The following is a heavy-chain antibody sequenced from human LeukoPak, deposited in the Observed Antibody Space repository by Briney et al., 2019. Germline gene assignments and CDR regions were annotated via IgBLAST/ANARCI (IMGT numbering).Heavy chain of an antibody. CDR1: GFTFSRYW. Sequence: PGRSLRLSCAGSGFTFSRYWMAWVRQAPGKGLEWVASINQDVSRIHYVDSVKRRFTISRDNAKNSLFLQMNSLRVEDTAVYYCARLKDDVTKFDYWGQGTLVTVSS. J-gene: IGHJ4*02. CDR2: INQDVSRI. CDR3: ARLKDDVTKFDY. D-gene: IGHD2-8*01. V-gene: IGHV3-7*01.